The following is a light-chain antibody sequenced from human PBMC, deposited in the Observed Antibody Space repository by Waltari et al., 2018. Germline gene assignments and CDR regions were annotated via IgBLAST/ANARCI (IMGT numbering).Light chain of an antibody. CDR2: RVL. CDR3: MQGTHWPYT. V-gene: IGKV2-30*02. CDR1: QTLIHSDGNTH. Sequence: EVVMTQFPLSPPVTLGQAASIPRKSDQTLIHSDGNTHLIWFQQRPVQSPRRLIARVLNGDSGVPDRFSGSGSGTDFTLKSSRVEAEDVGVYYCMQGTHWPYTFGPGTKLDIK. J-gene: IGKJ2*01.